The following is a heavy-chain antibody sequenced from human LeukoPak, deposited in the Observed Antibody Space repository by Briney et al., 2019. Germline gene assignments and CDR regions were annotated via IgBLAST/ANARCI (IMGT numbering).Heavy chain of an antibody. CDR2: IIPILGIA. D-gene: IGHD1-26*01. CDR3: ARDHVPPYVGIDY. V-gene: IGHV1-69*04. Sequence: SVKVSCKASGGTFSSYAISWVRQAPGQGLEWMGRIIPILGIANYAQKFQGRVTITADKSTSTAYMELSSLRSEDTAVYYCARDHVPPYVGIDYWGLGTLVTVSS. CDR1: GGTFSSYA. J-gene: IGHJ4*02.